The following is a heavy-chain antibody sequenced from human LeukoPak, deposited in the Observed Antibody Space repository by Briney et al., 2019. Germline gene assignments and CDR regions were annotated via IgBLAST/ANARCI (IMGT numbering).Heavy chain of an antibody. V-gene: IGHV3-48*04. CDR2: ITSSSSTI. J-gene: IGHJ4*02. Sequence: GGSLRLSCAASGFTFSYYSMNWVRQAPGKGLEWLSYITSSSSTIYYADSVKGRFTISRDNAKNSLYLQMNSLRAEDTAVYYCASVKYSSSPFDYWGQGTLVTVSS. CDR3: ASVKYSSSPFDY. D-gene: IGHD6-13*01. CDR1: GFTFSYYS.